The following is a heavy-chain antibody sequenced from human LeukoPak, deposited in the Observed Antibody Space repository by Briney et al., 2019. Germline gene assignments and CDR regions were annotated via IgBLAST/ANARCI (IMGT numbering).Heavy chain of an antibody. V-gene: IGHV1-18*01. CDR3: AREGEYSSSWYYYYGMDV. CDR1: GYTFTSYD. D-gene: IGHD6-13*01. Sequence: ASVKVSCKASGYTFTSYDINWVRQAPGQGLEWMGWISAYNGNTNYAQKLQGRVTMTTDTSTSTAYMELRSLRSDDTAVYYCAREGEYSSSWYYYYGMDVWGQGTTVTVSS. CDR2: ISAYNGNT. J-gene: IGHJ6*02.